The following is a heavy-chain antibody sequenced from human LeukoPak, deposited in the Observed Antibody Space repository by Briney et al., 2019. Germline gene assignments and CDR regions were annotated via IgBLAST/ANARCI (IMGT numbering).Heavy chain of an antibody. CDR1: GGTFSSYA. Sequence: SVKVSCKASGGTFSSYAISWVRQAPGQGLEWMGRIIPILGIANYAQKLQGRVTMTTDTSTSTAYMELRSLRSDDTAVYYRARDQDSAGIAVAGTGDYWGQGTLVTVSS. J-gene: IGHJ4*02. CDR2: IIPILGIA. CDR3: ARDQDSAGIAVAGTGDY. D-gene: IGHD6-19*01. V-gene: IGHV1-69*04.